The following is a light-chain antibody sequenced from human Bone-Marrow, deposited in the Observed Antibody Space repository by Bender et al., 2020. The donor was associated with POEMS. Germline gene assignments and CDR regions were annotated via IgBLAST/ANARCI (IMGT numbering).Light chain of an antibody. CDR2: EVN. CDR1: RGDVGNYDL. V-gene: IGLV2-23*02. CDR3: SSYAGDNTVV. Sequence: QSALTQPASVSGSPGQSITISCTGTRGDVGNYDLVSWYQQHPGKAPQLIIYEVNERPSGVSNRFSGSKSGNTASLTISGLQPEDEAHYYCSSYAGDNTVVFGGGTTLTVL. J-gene: IGLJ3*02.